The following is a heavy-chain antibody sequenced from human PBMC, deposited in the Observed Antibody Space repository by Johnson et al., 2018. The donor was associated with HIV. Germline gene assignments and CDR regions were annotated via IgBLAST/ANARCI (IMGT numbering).Heavy chain of an antibody. V-gene: IGHV3-15*01. Sequence: VQLVESGGGLVKPGGSLRLSCAASGFTFSNAWMSWVRQAPGKGLEWVGRIKSKTDGGTTDYAAPVKGRFTISRDDSKNTLYLQMNSLRAEDTAVYYCAREGVSAVRDSSSWDGHDAFDIWGQGTMVTVSS. CDR2: IKSKTDGGTT. CDR3: AREGVSAVRDSSSWDGHDAFDI. J-gene: IGHJ3*02. CDR1: GFTFSNAW. D-gene: IGHD6-13*01.